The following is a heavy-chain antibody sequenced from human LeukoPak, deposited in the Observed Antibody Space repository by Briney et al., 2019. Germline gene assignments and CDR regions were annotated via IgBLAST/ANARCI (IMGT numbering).Heavy chain of an antibody. V-gene: IGHV4-61*02. J-gene: IGHJ6*02. CDR3: ARGVVYASYYYGMDV. CDR1: GGSISSGSYY. D-gene: IGHD2-8*02. CDR2: IYTSGST. Sequence: SETLSLTCTVSGGSISSGSYYWSWIRQPAGKGLEWIGRIYTSGSTNCNPSLKSRVTISVDTSKNQFSLKLSSVTAADTAVYYCARGVVYASYYYGMDVWGQGTTVTVSS.